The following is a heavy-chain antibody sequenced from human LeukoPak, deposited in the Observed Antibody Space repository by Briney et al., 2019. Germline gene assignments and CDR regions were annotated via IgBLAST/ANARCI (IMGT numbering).Heavy chain of an antibody. CDR2: ISHSGGST. D-gene: IGHD2-15*01. CDR1: GPPFSSYA. J-gene: IGHJ6*02. CDR3: VRGYSFGPYGMDV. V-gene: IGHV3-64D*09. Sequence: GGSLRLSCSASGPPFSSYAMHWVRQAPGKGLEYVSAISHSGGSTYYADSVKGRFTISRDNSKNTLYLQMSSLRAEDTVVYFCVRGYSFGPYGMDVWGQGTTVTVSS.